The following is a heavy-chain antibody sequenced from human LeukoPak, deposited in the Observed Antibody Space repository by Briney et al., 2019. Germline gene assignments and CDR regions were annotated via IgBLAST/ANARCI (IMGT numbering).Heavy chain of an antibody. CDR3: ARIKSQGVVVPLLRSTYYFDY. CDR1: GITFSSYG. V-gene: IGHV3-23*01. J-gene: IGHJ4*02. Sequence: GGSLRLSYAASGITFSSYGMSWVRQAPGKGLEWVSSISSTGGTTYYADSVKGQFTISRDNSKNTLYLQMNSLRAEDTAVYYCARIKSQGVVVPLLRSTYYFDYWGQGTLVTVSS. D-gene: IGHD2-21*01. CDR2: ISSTGGTT.